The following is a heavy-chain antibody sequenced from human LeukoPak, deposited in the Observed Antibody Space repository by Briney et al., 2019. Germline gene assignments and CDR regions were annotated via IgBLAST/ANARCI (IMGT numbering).Heavy chain of an antibody. CDR2: IGSGGST. Sequence: PGGSLRLSCAASGFTFSNYAMSWVRQATGKGLEWVSLIGSGGSTYYADSVKGRFTISRDNSKNTLYLQMNSLRAEDTAVYYCAKRTYSGFFDYWGQGTLVTVSS. D-gene: IGHD5-12*01. V-gene: IGHV3-23*01. CDR3: AKRTYSGFFDY. J-gene: IGHJ4*02. CDR1: GFTFSNYA.